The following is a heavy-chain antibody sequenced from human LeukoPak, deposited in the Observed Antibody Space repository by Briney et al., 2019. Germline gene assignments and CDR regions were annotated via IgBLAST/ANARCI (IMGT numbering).Heavy chain of an antibody. V-gene: IGHV3-23*01. D-gene: IGHD6-13*01. CDR3: ARDRSQQPVDY. CDR2: ISGSGGRT. J-gene: IGHJ4*02. Sequence: GGSLRLSCAASGFTFSSYAMSWVRQAPEKGLEWVSAISGSGGRTYYADSVKGRFTISRDNSKNSLYLQMNSLRAEDTAVYYCARDRSQQPVDYWGRGTLVTVSS. CDR1: GFTFSSYA.